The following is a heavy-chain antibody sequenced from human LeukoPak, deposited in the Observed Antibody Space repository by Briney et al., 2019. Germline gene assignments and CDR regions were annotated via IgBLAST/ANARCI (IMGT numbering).Heavy chain of an antibody. J-gene: IGHJ5*02. Sequence: GGSLRLSCTASGFTFGDYAMSWVRQAPGKGLEWVGFIRSKAYGGTTEYAASVKGRFTISRDDSKSIAYLQMNSLKTEDTAVYYCTRERWEYYDILTGYSSPSDLWGQGTLVTVSS. CDR3: TRERWEYYDILTGYSSPSDL. D-gene: IGHD3-9*01. CDR1: GFTFGDYA. CDR2: IRSKAYGGTT. V-gene: IGHV3-49*04.